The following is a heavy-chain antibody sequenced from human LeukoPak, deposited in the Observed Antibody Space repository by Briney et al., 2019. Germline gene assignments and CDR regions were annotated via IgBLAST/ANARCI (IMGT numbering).Heavy chain of an antibody. D-gene: IGHD6-19*01. CDR3: ARAIYSSGWRGWFDP. V-gene: IGHV3-20*04. J-gene: IGHJ5*02. CDR2: INWNGGST. CDR1: GYTFDDYG. Sequence: PGGSLRLSCAASGYTFDDYGMSWVRQAPGKGLEWVSGINWNGGSTGYADSVKGRFTISRDNAKNSLYLQMNSLRAEDTALYYRARAIYSSGWRGWFDPWGQGTLVTVSS.